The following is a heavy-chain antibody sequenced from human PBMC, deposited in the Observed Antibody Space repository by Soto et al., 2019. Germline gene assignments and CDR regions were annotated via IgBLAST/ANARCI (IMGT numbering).Heavy chain of an antibody. Sequence: GGSLRLSCAASGFTFSSYWMSWVRQAPGKGLEWVANIKQDGSEKYYVDSVKGRFTISRDNAKNSLYLQMNSLRAEDTAVYYCARVFNQVMNSITIFGVAYINWGQGTLVTVSS. V-gene: IGHV3-7*05. CDR2: IKQDGSEK. CDR1: GFTFSSYW. CDR3: ARVFNQVMNSITIFGVAYIN. J-gene: IGHJ4*02. D-gene: IGHD3-3*01.